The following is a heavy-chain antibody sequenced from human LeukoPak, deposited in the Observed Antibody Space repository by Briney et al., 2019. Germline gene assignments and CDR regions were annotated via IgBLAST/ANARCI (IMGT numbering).Heavy chain of an antibody. J-gene: IGHJ4*02. CDR1: GYTFTDYY. V-gene: IGHV1-2*02. CDR3: ARRYCSSTSCYYFDY. D-gene: IGHD2-2*01. Sequence: ASVRVSCKASGYTFTDYYMHWVRQAPGQGLEWMGWINVNRGGTNYAQRFQDRVTMTRDTSITTAYMELSRLESDDTAVYYCARRYCSSTSCYYFDYWGQGTLVTVSS. CDR2: INVNRGGT.